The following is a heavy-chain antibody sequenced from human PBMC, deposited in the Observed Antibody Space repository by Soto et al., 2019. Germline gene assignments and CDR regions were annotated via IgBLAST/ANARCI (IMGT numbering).Heavy chain of an antibody. J-gene: IGHJ4*02. D-gene: IGHD3-22*01. CDR3: AKEAPSSMIVVVTGYHFDY. Sequence: QVQLVESGGGVVQPGRSLRLSCAASGFTFSSYGMHWVRQAPGKGLEWVAVISYDGSNKYYADSVKGRFTISRDNSKNTLYLQMNSLRAEDTAVYYCAKEAPSSMIVVVTGYHFDYWGQGTLVTVSS. CDR2: ISYDGSNK. CDR1: GFTFSSYG. V-gene: IGHV3-30*18.